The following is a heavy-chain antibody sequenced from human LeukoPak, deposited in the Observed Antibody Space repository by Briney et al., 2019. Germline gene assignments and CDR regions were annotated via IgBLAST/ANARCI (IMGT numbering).Heavy chain of an antibody. J-gene: IGHJ4*02. CDR2: IYYTGST. V-gene: IGHV4-59*01. D-gene: IGHD2-21*02. CDR1: GGSISIYY. Sequence: SETLSLTCAVSGGSISIYYWNWIRQPPGKGLEWIGYIYYTGSTNYNPSLKSRVTISLDMSKTQFSLNLSSVTAADTAVYYCARSESATAIFVVDYWGQGTLVTVSS. CDR3: ARSESATAIFVVDY.